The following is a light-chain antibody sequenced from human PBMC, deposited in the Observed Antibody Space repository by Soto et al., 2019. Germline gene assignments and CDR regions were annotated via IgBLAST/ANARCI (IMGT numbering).Light chain of an antibody. CDR3: QSYDSSLSGLL. J-gene: IGLJ2*01. CDR2: GNS. V-gene: IGLV1-40*01. Sequence: QSVLTQPPSVSGAPGQRVTISCTGSSSNIGAGYDVHWYQQLPGTAPKLLIYGNSNRPSGVPDRFSGSNSGTSASLAITGLQAEDEADYYCQSYDSSLSGLLFGGGTKVTVL. CDR1: SSNIGAGYD.